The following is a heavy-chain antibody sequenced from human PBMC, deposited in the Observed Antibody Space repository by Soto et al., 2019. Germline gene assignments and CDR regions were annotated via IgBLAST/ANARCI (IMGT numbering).Heavy chain of an antibody. CDR3: ARDPVGATDGYYYGMDV. V-gene: IGHV4-30-4*01. CDR1: GGSISSGDYY. Sequence: SETLSLTCTVSGGSISSGDYYWSWIRQPPGKGLEWIGYIYYSGSTYYNPSLKSRVTISVDTPKNQFSLKLSSVTAADTAVYYCARDPVGATDGYYYGMDVWGQGTTVTVSS. CDR2: IYYSGST. J-gene: IGHJ6*02. D-gene: IGHD1-26*01.